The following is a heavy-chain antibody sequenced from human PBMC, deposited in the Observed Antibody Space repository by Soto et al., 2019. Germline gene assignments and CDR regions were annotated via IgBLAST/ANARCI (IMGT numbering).Heavy chain of an antibody. CDR1: GFAFSTYA. CDR2: ISGSGGSS. CDR3: AKVTKRAAAGRYEYYKYGMDV. J-gene: IGHJ6*02. Sequence: GGSLRLSCAAAGFAFSTYAMTWVRQAPGKSLEWVSVISGSGGSSYYAASVKGRFTISRDNSKNTLFLQMNGLRAEDTAVYYCAKVTKRAAAGRYEYYKYGMDVWGQGTTVTVSS. V-gene: IGHV3-23*01. D-gene: IGHD6-13*01.